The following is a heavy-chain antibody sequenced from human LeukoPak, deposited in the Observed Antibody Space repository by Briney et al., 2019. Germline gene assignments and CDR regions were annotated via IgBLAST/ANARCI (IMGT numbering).Heavy chain of an antibody. CDR1: GFTFTSSA. Sequence: SVKVSCKASGFTFTSSAVQWVRQARGQRLEWIGWIVVGSDNTNYAQKFQERVTITRDMSTSTVYMELSSLRSEDTAVYYCAAEGRPTVVTFRKGAVDLWGQGTMVTVSS. CDR2: IVVGSDNT. V-gene: IGHV1-58*01. CDR3: AAEGRPTVVTFRKGAVDL. D-gene: IGHD4-23*01. J-gene: IGHJ3*01.